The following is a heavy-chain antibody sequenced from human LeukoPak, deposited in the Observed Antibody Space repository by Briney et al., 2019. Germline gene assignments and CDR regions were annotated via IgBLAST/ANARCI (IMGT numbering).Heavy chain of an antibody. D-gene: IGHD3-10*01. Sequence: PGGSLRLSCAASGFTFSSYAMHWVRQAPGKGLEYVSAISSNGGNTYYANSVKGRFTISRDNSKDTLYLQMGSLRAEDMAVYYCARSAMARGNYFDYWGQGTLVAVSS. J-gene: IGHJ4*02. CDR1: GFTFSSYA. V-gene: IGHV3-64*01. CDR3: ARSAMARGNYFDY. CDR2: ISSNGGNT.